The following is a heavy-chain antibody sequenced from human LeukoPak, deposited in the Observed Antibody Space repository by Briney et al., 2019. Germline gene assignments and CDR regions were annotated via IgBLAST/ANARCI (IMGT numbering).Heavy chain of an antibody. V-gene: IGHV4-4*07. D-gene: IGHD6-6*01. CDR2: IYTSGST. J-gene: IGHJ3*02. CDR3: ATEYSSSSFAFDI. CDR1: GGSISTYY. Sequence: SETLSLTCTVSGGSISTYYWSWIRQPAGKGLEWIGRIYTSGSTNYNPSLKSRITISVDTSKNQFSLKLSSVAATDTAVYYCATEYSSSSFAFDIWGQGTMVSVSS.